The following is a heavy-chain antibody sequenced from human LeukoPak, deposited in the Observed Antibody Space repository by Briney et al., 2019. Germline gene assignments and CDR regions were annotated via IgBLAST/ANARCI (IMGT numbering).Heavy chain of an antibody. D-gene: IGHD2-15*01. V-gene: IGHV3-21*01. CDR2: ISDRSNHI. CDR3: ARVVVVAAPGNDYYYGMVV. J-gene: IGHJ6*02. Sequence: GGPLRLSCAASGFIFSSHTMNWVRQARGKGLEWVSSISDRSNHIYYADSMKRRFTISRDNAKNSLYLQMNSLRGEDTAVYYCARVVVVAAPGNDYYYGMVVWGQGATVTVSS. CDR1: GFIFSSHT.